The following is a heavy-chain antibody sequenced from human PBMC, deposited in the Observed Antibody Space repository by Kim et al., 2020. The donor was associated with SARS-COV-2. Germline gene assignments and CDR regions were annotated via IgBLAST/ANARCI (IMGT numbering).Heavy chain of an antibody. CDR2: IKSKTDGGTT. CDR1: GFTFSNAW. CDR3: TTGGGGYSYARDY. Sequence: GGSLRLSCAASGFTFSNAWMSWVRQAPGKGLEWVGRIKSKTDGGTTDYAAPVKGRFTISRDDSKNTLYLQMNSLKTEDTAVYYCTTGGGGYSYARDYWGQGTLVTVSS. D-gene: IGHD5-18*01. V-gene: IGHV3-15*01. J-gene: IGHJ4*02.